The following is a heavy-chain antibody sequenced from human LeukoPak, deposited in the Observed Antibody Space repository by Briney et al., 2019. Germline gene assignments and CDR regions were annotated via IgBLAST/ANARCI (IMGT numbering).Heavy chain of an antibody. CDR1: GYTFTSYD. CDR3: ARRQVSSGWYWLVRSGFDY. D-gene: IGHD6-19*01. Sequence: ASVKVSCKASGYTFTSYDINWVRQATGQGLEWMGWMNPNSGNTGYAQKFQGRVTMTRNTSISTAYMGLSSLRSEDTAVYYCARRQVSSGWYWLVRSGFDYWGQGTLVTVSS. J-gene: IGHJ4*02. V-gene: IGHV1-8*01. CDR2: MNPNSGNT.